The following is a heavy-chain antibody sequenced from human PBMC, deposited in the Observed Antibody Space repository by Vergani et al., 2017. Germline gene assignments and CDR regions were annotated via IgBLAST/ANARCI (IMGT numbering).Heavy chain of an antibody. CDR3: ASGGINYYGSGSYYNLDDY. D-gene: IGHD3-10*01. CDR2: IIPIFGTA. Sequence: QVQLVQSGAEVKKPGSSVKVSCKASGGTFSSYAISWVRQAPGQGLEWMGGIIPIFGTANYAQKFQGRVTITADDSTSTAYMELSSLRSEDTAVYYCASGGINYYGSGSYYNLDDYWGQGTLVTVSS. J-gene: IGHJ4*02. CDR1: GGTFSSYA. V-gene: IGHV1-69*01.